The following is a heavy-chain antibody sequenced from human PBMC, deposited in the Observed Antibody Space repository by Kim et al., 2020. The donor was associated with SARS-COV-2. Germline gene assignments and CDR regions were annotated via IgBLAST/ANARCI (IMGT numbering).Heavy chain of an antibody. J-gene: IGHJ4*02. CDR2: INYSGST. V-gene: IGHV4-59*08. CDR1: GGSISSYY. D-gene: IGHD6-13*01. Sequence: SETLSLTCTVSGGSISSYYWSWIRQPPGKGLEWIGYINYSGSTNYNPSLKSRVTISVDTSKNQFSLKLSTVTAADTAVYYCARHGAGQQRVHHFDYWGQG. CDR3: ARHGAGQQRVHHFDY.